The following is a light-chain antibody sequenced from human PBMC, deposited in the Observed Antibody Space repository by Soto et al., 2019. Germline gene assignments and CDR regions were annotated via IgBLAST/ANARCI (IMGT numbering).Light chain of an antibody. V-gene: IGKV3-11*01. J-gene: IGKJ1*01. CDR3: QQRSNWPGT. CDR1: QSVSSY. Sequence: EIVLTQSPATLSLSPGERATLSCRASQSVSSYLAWYQQKPGQAPRLLIYDASNRATGIPARFSGSGSGTDFTLTLSSLEPEDFAVYYCQQRSNWPGTFGQGNKVDIK. CDR2: DAS.